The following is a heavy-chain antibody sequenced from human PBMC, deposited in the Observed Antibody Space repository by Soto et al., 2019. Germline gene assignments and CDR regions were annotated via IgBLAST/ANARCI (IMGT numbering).Heavy chain of an antibody. J-gene: IGHJ4*02. D-gene: IGHD3-22*01. CDR1: GYSFTSYW. V-gene: IGHV5-10-1*01. CDR3: ASLRYDSSGYYPVYFDY. Sequence: GESLKISCKGSGYSFTSYWISWVRQMPGKGLEWMGRIDPSDSYTNYSPSFQGHVTISADKSISTAYLQWSSLKASDTAMYYCASLRYDSSGYYPVYFDYWGQGTLVTVSS. CDR2: IDPSDSYT.